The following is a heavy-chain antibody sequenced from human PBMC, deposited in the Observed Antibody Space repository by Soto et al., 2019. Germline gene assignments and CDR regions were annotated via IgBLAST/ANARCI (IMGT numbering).Heavy chain of an antibody. J-gene: IGHJ4*02. CDR2: ISAYNGNT. CDR1: GYTFTSYG. CDR3: ARDVCSSTSCYQDY. D-gene: IGHD2-2*01. Sequence: ASVKVSCEASGYTFTSYGISWVRQAPGQGLEWMGWISAYNGNTNYAQKLQGRVTMTTDTSTSTAYMELSSLRSDDTAVYYCARDVCSSTSCYQDYWGQGTLVTVSS. V-gene: IGHV1-18*01.